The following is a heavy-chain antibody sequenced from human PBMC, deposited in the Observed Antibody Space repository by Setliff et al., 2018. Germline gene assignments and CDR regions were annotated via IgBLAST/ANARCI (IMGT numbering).Heavy chain of an antibody. CDR3: ARVRRITMVRGVKGY. CDR1: GYTFTSYA. J-gene: IGHJ4*02. D-gene: IGHD3-10*01. Sequence: ASVKVSCKASGYTFTSYAMHWVRQAPGQRLEWMGWINAGNGNTKYSQKFQGRVTMTTDTSTSTAYMELRSLRSDDTAVYYCARVRRITMVRGVKGYWGQGTLVTVSS. CDR2: INAGNGNT. V-gene: IGHV1-3*01.